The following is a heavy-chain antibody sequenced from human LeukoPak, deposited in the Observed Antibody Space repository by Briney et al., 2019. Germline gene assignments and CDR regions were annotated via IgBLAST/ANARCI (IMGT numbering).Heavy chain of an antibody. J-gene: IGHJ5*02. V-gene: IGHV4-59*01. CDR1: GGSISSYY. CDR3: AREYCSGGSCYPLSNWFDP. D-gene: IGHD2-15*01. CDR2: IYYSGST. Sequence: PSETLSLTCTVSGGSISSYYWSWIRQPPGKGLEWIGYIYYSGSTNYNPSLKSRVTISVDTSKNQFSLKLSSVTAADTAVYYCAREYCSGGSCYPLSNWFDPWGQGTLVTVSS.